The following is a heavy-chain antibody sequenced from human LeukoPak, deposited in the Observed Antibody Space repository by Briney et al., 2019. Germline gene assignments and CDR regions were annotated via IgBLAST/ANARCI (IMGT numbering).Heavy chain of an antibody. CDR1: GYTFTSYG. CDR2: ISAYNGNT. Sequence: ASVKVSCKASGYTFTSYGISWVQQAPGQGLEWMGWISAYNGNTKYAQKLQGRVTMTTDTSTSTAYMELRSLRSDDTAVYYCARDLKIAVAGTDLGVDYWGQGTLVTVSS. D-gene: IGHD6-19*01. J-gene: IGHJ4*02. CDR3: ARDLKIAVAGTDLGVDY. V-gene: IGHV1-18*01.